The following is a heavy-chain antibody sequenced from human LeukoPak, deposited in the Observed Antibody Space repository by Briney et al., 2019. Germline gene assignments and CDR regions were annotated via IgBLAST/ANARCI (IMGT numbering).Heavy chain of an antibody. V-gene: IGHV3-23*01. CDR2: ISGSGGST. Sequence: GGSLRLSCAASGFTFSSCAMSWVRQAPGKGLEWVSAISGSGGSTYYADSVKGRFTISRDNSKNTLYLQMNSLRAEDTAVYYCASYCSSTSCYTTFGAFDIWGQGTMVTVSS. J-gene: IGHJ3*02. D-gene: IGHD2-2*02. CDR3: ASYCSSTSCYTTFGAFDI. CDR1: GFTFSSCA.